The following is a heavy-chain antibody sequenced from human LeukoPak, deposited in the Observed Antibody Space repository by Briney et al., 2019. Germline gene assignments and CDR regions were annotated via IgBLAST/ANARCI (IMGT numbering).Heavy chain of an antibody. D-gene: IGHD3-10*01. CDR3: AQGGSEIYYYYHGMDV. CDR1: GFTFSSNA. CDR2: LSGSGGST. Sequence: PGGSLRLSCAASGFTFSSNAMSWVRQAPGKGLEWVSALSGSGGSTYYADSVKGRFTISRDNSKNTLYLQMNSLRVEDTAVFYCAQGGSEIYYYYHGMDVWGQGTTVTVSS. J-gene: IGHJ6*02. V-gene: IGHV3-23*01.